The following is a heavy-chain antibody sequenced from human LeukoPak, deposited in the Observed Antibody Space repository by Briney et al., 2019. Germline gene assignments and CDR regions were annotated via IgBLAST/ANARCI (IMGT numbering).Heavy chain of an antibody. CDR2: IKSKTDGGTA. CDR1: GFTFSNAW. J-gene: IGHJ4*02. V-gene: IGHV3-15*07. D-gene: IGHD6-6*01. Sequence: GSLRLSCAASGFTFSNAWMNWVRQAPGKGLEWVGRIKSKTDGGTADYAAPVKGRFTTSRDDSKNTLYLQMNSLKTEDTAVYYCTTDQAARLPRGYWGQGTLVTVSS. CDR3: TTDQAARLPRGY.